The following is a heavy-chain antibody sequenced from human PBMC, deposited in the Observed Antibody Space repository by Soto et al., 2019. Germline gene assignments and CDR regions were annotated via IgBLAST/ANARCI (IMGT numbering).Heavy chain of an antibody. CDR2: IYYSGTA. V-gene: IGHV4-39*01. J-gene: IGHJ5*02. D-gene: IGHD3-16*01. Sequence: QLQLQESGPGLVKPSETLSLNCTVSVGSVSISTYYWGWVRQPLGQGLEWIWSIYYSGTAFHNPSLKSRVTISVDKSKNNFTMKLTSMTTADTAVYYCARHTWGRKRGWFDPWCEGTLAIVSS. CDR3: ARHTWGRKRGWFDP. CDR1: VGSVSISTYY.